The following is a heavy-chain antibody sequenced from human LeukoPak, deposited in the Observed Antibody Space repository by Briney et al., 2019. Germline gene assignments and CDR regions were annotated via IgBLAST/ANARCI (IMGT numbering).Heavy chain of an antibody. V-gene: IGHV3-9*01. J-gene: IGHJ3*02. Sequence: PGRSLRLSCAASGFIFDDYAMHWVRQAPGKGLEWVSGITWNSDSIDYADSVKGRFTISRDNAKNTLYLQMNSLRAEDTAVYYCARVHIAMTSPGAFDIWGQGTMVTVSS. CDR2: ITWNSDSI. D-gene: IGHD3-22*01. CDR1: GFIFDDYA. CDR3: ARVHIAMTSPGAFDI.